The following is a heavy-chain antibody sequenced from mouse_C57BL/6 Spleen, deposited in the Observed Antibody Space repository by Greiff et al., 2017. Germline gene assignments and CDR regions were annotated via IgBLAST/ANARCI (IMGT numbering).Heavy chain of an antibody. CDR1: GYTFTDYE. V-gene: IGHV1-15*01. Sequence: VKLMESGAELVRPGASVTLSCKASGYTFTDYEMHWVKQTPVHGLEWIGAIDPETGGTAYNQKFKGKAILTADKSSSTAYMELRSLTSEDSAVYYCTRSNDGYAMDYWGQGTSVTVSS. CDR2: IDPETGGT. J-gene: IGHJ4*01. CDR3: TRSNDGYAMDY. D-gene: IGHD2-12*01.